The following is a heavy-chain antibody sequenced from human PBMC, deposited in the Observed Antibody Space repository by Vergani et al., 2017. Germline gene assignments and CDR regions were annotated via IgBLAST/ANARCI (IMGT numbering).Heavy chain of an antibody. CDR2: LSNSGGST. J-gene: IGHJ3*02. D-gene: IGHD4-17*01. CDR1: GFTFSNYA. V-gene: IGHV3-23*01. Sequence: EVQLLESGGDLVQPGGSLRLSCSASGFTFSNYAMSWVRQAPGKGPEWVSGLSNSGGSTYYADSVKGRFTISRDNSKSTLYLQMNSLRAEDTAVYYCGKDPNGDYLGAFDIWGQGTMVTVSS. CDR3: GKDPNGDYLGAFDI.